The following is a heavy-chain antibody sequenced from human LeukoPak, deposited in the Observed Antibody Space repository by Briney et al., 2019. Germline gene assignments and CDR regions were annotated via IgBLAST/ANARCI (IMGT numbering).Heavy chain of an antibody. V-gene: IGHV1-46*01. CDR3: ARSSGSHIVDY. CDR2: INPSGGST. Sequence: ASVKVSCKASGYTFTGYYMHWVRQAPGQGLEWMGIINPSGGSTSYAQKFQGRVTMTRDTSTSTVYMELSSLRSEDTAVYYCARSSGSHIVDYWGQGTLVTVSS. J-gene: IGHJ4*02. D-gene: IGHD1-26*01. CDR1: GYTFTGYY.